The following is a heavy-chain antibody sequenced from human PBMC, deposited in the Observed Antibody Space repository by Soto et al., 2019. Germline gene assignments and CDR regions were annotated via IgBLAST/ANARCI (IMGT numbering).Heavy chain of an antibody. Sequence: QVQLVQSGAEVKKPGSSVRVSCKASGDTFSIYTISWVRQAPGQGLEWMGRIIPMPDIDITKYAQKFQGRVTITADKSTSTAYMELSSLRSDDTAVYYCARDGSDDAFEIWGQGTLVTVSS. V-gene: IGHV1-69*08. J-gene: IGHJ4*02. CDR1: GDTFSIYT. CDR3: ARDGSDDAFEI. CDR2: IIPMPDIDIT. D-gene: IGHD1-26*01.